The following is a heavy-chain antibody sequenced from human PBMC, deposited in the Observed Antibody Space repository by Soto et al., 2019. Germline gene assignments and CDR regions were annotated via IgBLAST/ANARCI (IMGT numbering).Heavy chain of an antibody. Sequence: SETLCLTCAVYGGSFSSYYWGWIRQPPGKGLEWIGSIYYSGSTHYNPSLKSRVTISVDTSKNQFSLTLRSVTAAVPAVYYCEHSSRLAVAGNFDDWGQGTLVTVSS. CDR2: IYYSGST. CDR3: EHSSRLAVAGNFDD. D-gene: IGHD6-19*01. CDR1: GGSFSSYY. V-gene: IGHV4-39*01. J-gene: IGHJ4*02.